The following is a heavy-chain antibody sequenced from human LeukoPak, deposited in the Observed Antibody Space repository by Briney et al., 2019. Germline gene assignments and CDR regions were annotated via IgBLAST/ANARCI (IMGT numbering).Heavy chain of an antibody. CDR2: ISWNSGSI. V-gene: IGHV3-9*01. Sequence: GGSLRLSCAASGFTLDDYAMHWVRQAPGKGLEWVSGISWNSGSIGYADSVKGRFTISRDNSKNTLYLQMNSLRAEDTAVYYCALIAAQPIKDYWGQGTLVTVSS. CDR1: GFTLDDYA. CDR3: ALIAAQPIKDY. J-gene: IGHJ4*02. D-gene: IGHD6-6*01.